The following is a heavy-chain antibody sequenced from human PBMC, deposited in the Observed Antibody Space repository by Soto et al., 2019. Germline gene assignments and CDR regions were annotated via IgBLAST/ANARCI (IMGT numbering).Heavy chain of an antibody. J-gene: IGHJ4*02. D-gene: IGHD3-22*01. CDR1: GFTFSSYA. Sequence: GSLRLSCAASGFTFSSYAMSWVRQAPGKGLEWVSAISGSGGSTYYADSVKGRFTISRDNSKNTLYLQMNSLRAEDTAVYYCAKEWLYYDSSGYYPTSPVFDYWGQGTLVTVSS. CDR3: AKEWLYYDSSGYYPTSPVFDY. CDR2: ISGSGGST. V-gene: IGHV3-23*01.